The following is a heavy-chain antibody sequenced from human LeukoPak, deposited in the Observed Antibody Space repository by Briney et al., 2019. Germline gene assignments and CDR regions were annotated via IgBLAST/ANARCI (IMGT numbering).Heavy chain of an antibody. V-gene: IGHV3-21*04. D-gene: IGHD3-9*01. CDR2: ISSTGSDI. CDR3: ENDRAPHPYHAFDI. J-gene: IGHJ3*02. CDR1: GFSFSGYT. Sequence: SGGSLRLSCAASGFSFSGYTLTWLRQAPGKGLAWVSSISSTGSDIYYGDSVKGRFTISRDNAKNLVYLQMNSLRAEDTALDYCENDRAPHPYHAFDIWGQGTMVTVSS.